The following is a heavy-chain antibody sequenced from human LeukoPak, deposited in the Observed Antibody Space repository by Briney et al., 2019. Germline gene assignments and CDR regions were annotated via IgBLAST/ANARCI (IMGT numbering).Heavy chain of an antibody. CDR1: GGSISSYY. D-gene: IGHD6-13*01. V-gene: IGHV4-59*12. CDR3: ARVPAAGTAHYFDY. CDR2: IYYSGST. J-gene: IGHJ4*02. Sequence: SETLSLTCTVSGGSISSYYWSWIRQPPGKGLEWIGYIYYSGSTNYNPSLKSRVTISVDKSKNQFSLKLSSVTAADTAVYYCARVPAAGTAHYFDYWGQGTLVTVSS.